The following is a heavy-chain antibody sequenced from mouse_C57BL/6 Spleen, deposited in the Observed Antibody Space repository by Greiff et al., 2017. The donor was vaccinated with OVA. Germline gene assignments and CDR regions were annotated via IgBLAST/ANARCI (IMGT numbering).Heavy chain of an antibody. CDR1: GFSLTSYA. D-gene: IGHD3-2*02. J-gene: IGHJ4*01. V-gene: IGHV2-9-1*01. CDR3: ARIDSSGYDYAMDY. CDR2: IWTGGGT. Sequence: VKLVESGPGLVAPSQSLSITCTVSGFSLTSYAISWVRQPPGTGLEWLGVIWTGGGTYYNSALKSRLSISKDNSKSQVFLKMNSLQTDDTARYYCARIDSSGYDYAMDYWGQGTSVTVSS.